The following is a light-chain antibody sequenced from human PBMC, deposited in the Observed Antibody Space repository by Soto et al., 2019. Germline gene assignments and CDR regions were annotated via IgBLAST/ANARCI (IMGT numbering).Light chain of an antibody. J-gene: IGKJ5*01. CDR2: DAS. V-gene: IGKV1-33*01. Sequence: DIQMTQSPSSLSASVGDRVTITCQASQDISNYLKWYQQKLGKAPKLLIYDASNLETGVPSRVSGSGSGTDFTFTISSLQPEDIATYYCQQYSKLITFGQGTRLEIK. CDR3: QQYSKLIT. CDR1: QDISNY.